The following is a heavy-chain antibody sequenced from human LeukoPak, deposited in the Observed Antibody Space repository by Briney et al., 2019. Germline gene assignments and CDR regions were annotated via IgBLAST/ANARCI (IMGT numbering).Heavy chain of an antibody. Sequence: GGSLRLSCAASGFTFSSYWMHWVRQAPGKGLVWVSRINSDGSSTSYADSVKGRVTISRDNAKNTLSLQMNSLRAEDTAVYYCARGVFYGGTDYWGQGTLVTVSS. V-gene: IGHV3-74*01. J-gene: IGHJ4*02. CDR1: GFTFSSYW. CDR3: ARGVFYGGTDY. CDR2: INSDGSST. D-gene: IGHD4-23*01.